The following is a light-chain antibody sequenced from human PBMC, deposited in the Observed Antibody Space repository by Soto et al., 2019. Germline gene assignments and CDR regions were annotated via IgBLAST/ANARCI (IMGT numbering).Light chain of an antibody. CDR1: QSVSNDF. CDR2: GAS. J-gene: IGKJ1*01. V-gene: IGKV3-20*01. Sequence: EIVLTQSPGILSLSPGERATLSCRASQSVSNDFLAWYQQKSGQAPRLLIYGASTRATDVPDRFSGSGSGADFTLTISRLEPEDFAVYYCQQYGSSPPRTFGQGTKME. CDR3: QQYGSSPPRT.